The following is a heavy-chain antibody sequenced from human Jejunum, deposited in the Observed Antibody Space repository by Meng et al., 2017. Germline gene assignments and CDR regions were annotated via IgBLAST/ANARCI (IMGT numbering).Heavy chain of an antibody. Sequence: QVQCVGSGGGVVRPGGSLRLSFATAGYTFTSQGLHWVRQAPGKGLEWVAVIWYDDSKKYYADSVKGRFTISRDDSKNTLYLQMNSLRAEDTAVYYCARCYGDIFSGDAWGRGTLVTVSS. J-gene: IGHJ5*02. V-gene: IGHV3-33*01. CDR2: IWYDDSKK. CDR3: ARCYGDIFSGDA. D-gene: IGHD3-10*01. CDR1: GYTFTSQG.